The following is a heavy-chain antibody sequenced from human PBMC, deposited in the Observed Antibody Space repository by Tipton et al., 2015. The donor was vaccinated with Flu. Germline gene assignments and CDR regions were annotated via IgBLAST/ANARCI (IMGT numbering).Heavy chain of an antibody. CDR3: ARDLKWSSAYYNPFGY. J-gene: IGHJ4*02. D-gene: IGHD3-22*01. CDR1: GDSISSYY. CDR2: MYYSGST. V-gene: IGHV4-59*01. Sequence: TLSLTCTVSGDSISSYYWSWIRQPPGKGLEWIGYMYYSGSTKYNPSLKSRVTISIDTSKNQFSLKLTSVTAADTAVYYCARDLKWSSAYYNPFGYWCQGTLVTVSS.